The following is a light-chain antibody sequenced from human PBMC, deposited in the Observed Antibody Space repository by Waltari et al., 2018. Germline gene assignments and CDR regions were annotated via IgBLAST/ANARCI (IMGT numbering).Light chain of an antibody. J-gene: IGLJ2*01. V-gene: IGLV1-40*01. CDR3: HSYDSSLSGSV. CDR1: GSNIGAGYD. CDR2: DNN. Sequence: QSVLTQPPSVSGAPGQRVTISCTGSGSNIGAGYDVPWYQQLPGTAPKLLIYDNNNRPSGVPDRFSGSKSGASASLAITGLQAEDEADYYCHSYDSSLSGSVFGGGTKLTVL.